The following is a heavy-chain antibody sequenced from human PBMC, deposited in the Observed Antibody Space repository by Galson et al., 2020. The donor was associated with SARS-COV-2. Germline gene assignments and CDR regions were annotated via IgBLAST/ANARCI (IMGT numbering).Heavy chain of an antibody. CDR1: GITPGEYY. CDR2: ISSTGSPV. Sequence: GESLKISCAVSGITPGEYYMSWIRQAPGKGLEWISYISSTGSPVYHADPVKGRFTISRDNAKNSLHLQMNSLWDEATAVYYCGLRGVGGYVREEYVFDLWGQGTVVTVS. V-gene: IGHV3-11*01. D-gene: IGHD3-10*01. J-gene: IGHJ3*01. CDR3: GLRGVGGYVREEYVFDL.